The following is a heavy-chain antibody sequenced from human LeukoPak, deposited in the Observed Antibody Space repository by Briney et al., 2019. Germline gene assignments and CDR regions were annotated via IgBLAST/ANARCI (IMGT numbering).Heavy chain of an antibody. CDR2: IYYSGST. CDR3: ARVLGGATSLLSLDY. CDR1: GGSISSYY. Sequence: IPSETLSLTCTVSGGSISSYYWSWIRQPPGKGLEWIGYIYYSGSTNYNPSLKSRVTISVDTSKNQFSLKLSSVTAADTAVYYCARVLGGATSLLSLDYWGQGTLVTVSS. D-gene: IGHD1-26*01. J-gene: IGHJ4*02. V-gene: IGHV4-59*01.